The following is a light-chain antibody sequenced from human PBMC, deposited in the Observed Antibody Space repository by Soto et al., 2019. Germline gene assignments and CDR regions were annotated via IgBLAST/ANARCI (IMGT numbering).Light chain of an antibody. Sequence: DIQMTPSPSALSASVGDRVTITCRASQSISRYLNWYQQKPGKAPEPLIYAASSLQSGVPSRFSGSGSGTDFTLTISNLQPEDFATYFCQQTYSTLFTFGPGTKVEIK. CDR2: AAS. CDR3: QQTYSTLFT. J-gene: IGKJ3*01. CDR1: QSISRY. V-gene: IGKV1-39*01.